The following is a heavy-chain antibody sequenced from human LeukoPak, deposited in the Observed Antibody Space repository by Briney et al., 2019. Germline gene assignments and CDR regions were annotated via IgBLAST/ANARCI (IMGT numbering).Heavy chain of an antibody. J-gene: IGHJ4*02. CDR2: IRSTANGYAT. Sequence: GGSLRLSCAASGFTFSGSALHWVRQASGKGLEWVGRIRSTANGYATAYAASVKGRFTISRDDSKNTAYLQMDSLKTEDTAVYYCTTDSYCGGDCYYFDYWGQGTLVTVSS. CDR1: GFTFSGSA. CDR3: TTDSYCGGDCYYFDY. V-gene: IGHV3-73*01. D-gene: IGHD2-21*02.